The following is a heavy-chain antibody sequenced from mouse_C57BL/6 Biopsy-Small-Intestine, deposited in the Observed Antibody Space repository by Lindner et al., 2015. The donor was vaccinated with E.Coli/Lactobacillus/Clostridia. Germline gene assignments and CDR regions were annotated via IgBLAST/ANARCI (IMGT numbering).Heavy chain of an antibody. Sequence: SVKVSCKASGYNFTDYYVHWVRQAPGQGLEWMGWISPYSGNTNYAQKLQGRVTMTTDTSTSTAYMELRSLRSDDTAVYYCARVPLPLYSSGWFDYWGQGTLVTVSS. CDR2: ISPYSGNT. D-gene: IGHD6-1*01. CDR1: GYNFTDYY. J-gene: IGHJ4*01. CDR3: ARVPLPLYSSGWFDY. V-gene: IGHV1-84*02.